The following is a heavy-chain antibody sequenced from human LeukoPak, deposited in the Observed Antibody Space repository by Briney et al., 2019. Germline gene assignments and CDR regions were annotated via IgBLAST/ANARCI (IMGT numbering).Heavy chain of an antibody. Sequence: GRSLRLSCAASGFTFSSYAMHWVRQAPGKGLEWVAVISYDGSNKYYADSVKGRFTISRGNSKNTLYLQMNSLRAEDTAVYYCASRDGYNFHAFDIWGQGTMVTVSS. D-gene: IGHD5-24*01. J-gene: IGHJ3*02. CDR2: ISYDGSNK. V-gene: IGHV3-30-3*01. CDR3: ASRDGYNFHAFDI. CDR1: GFTFSSYA.